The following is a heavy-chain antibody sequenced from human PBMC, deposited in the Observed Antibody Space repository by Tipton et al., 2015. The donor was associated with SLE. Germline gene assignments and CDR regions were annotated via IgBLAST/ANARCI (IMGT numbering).Heavy chain of an antibody. CDR3: ARDRVEMATSRTFDI. CDR2: INSDGSSS. D-gene: IGHD5-24*01. Sequence: SLRLSCAASGFTFSSYWMHWVRQGPGGGLVWVSRINSDGSSSSYADSVKGRFTISRDNAKNSLYLHMNSLGADDTAIYYCARDRVEMATSRTFDIWGQGTMVTVSS. J-gene: IGHJ3*02. V-gene: IGHV3-74*01. CDR1: GFTFSSYW.